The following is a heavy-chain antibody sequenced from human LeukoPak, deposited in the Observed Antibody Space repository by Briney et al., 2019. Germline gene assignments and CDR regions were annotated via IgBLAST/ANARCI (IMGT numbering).Heavy chain of an antibody. V-gene: IGHV4-30-4*01. D-gene: IGHD2-2*01. Sequence: SQTLSLTCTVSGGSISSGDYYWRWIRQPPGKGLEWIGYIYYSGSTYYNPSLKSRVTISVDTSKNQFSLKLSSVTAADTAVYYCARVHGEYQLSYYYYGMDVWGQGTTVTVSS. CDR2: IYYSGST. CDR1: GGSISSGDYY. CDR3: ARVHGEYQLSYYYYGMDV. J-gene: IGHJ6*02.